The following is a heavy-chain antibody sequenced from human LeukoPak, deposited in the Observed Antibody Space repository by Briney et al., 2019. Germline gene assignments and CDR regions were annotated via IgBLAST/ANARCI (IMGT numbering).Heavy chain of an antibody. J-gene: IGHJ6*02. D-gene: IGHD3-9*01. CDR2: ISAYTGNT. CDR3: AKDGDYDILTGYYMNYYYGMDV. CDR1: GYTFTSYG. Sequence: GASVKVSCKASGYTFTSYGISWVRQAPGQGLEWMGWISAYTGNTNYAQKLQGRVTMTTDTSTSTAYMELRSLRSDDTAVYYCAKDGDYDILTGYYMNYYYGMDVWGQGTTVTVSS. V-gene: IGHV1-18*01.